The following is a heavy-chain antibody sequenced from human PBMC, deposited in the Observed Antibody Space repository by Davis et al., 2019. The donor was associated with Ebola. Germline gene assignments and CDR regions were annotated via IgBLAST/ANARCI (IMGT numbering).Heavy chain of an antibody. Sequence: HTGGSLRLSCEASGFTFSSYWMHWVRQAPGKGLVWVSHINSDGRSYADSVKGRFTISRDNSKNTLYLQMTSLRVDDTAVYYCAKGGSGWPSDYSYGMGVWGKGTTVTVSS. J-gene: IGHJ6*04. V-gene: IGHV3-74*01. CDR1: GFTFSSYW. D-gene: IGHD6-19*01. CDR3: AKGGSGWPSDYSYGMGV. CDR2: INSDGR.